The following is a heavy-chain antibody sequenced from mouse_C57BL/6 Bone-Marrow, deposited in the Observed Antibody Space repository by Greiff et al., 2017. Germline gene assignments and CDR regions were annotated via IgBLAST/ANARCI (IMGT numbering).Heavy chain of an antibody. D-gene: IGHD1-1*01. CDR1: GYTFTSYG. CDR3: ARDSPYYGSSRYWYFDV. V-gene: IGHV1-58*01. Sequence: SGAELVRPGSSVTMSCKTSGYTFTSYGINWVKQRPGQGLEWIGYIYIGNGYTEYNEKFKGKATLTSDTSSSTAYMQLSRLTSEDSAIYFCARDSPYYGSSRYWYFDVWGTGTTVTVSS. J-gene: IGHJ1*03. CDR2: IYIGNGYT.